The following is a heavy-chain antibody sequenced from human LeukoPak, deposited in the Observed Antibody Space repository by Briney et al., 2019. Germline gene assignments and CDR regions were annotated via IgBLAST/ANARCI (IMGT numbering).Heavy chain of an antibody. CDR1: GVTFRIYG. D-gene: IGHD2-2*01. CDR3: AKDVVGRRFSSRGYYFDY. V-gene: IGHV3-23*01. Sequence: PGGSLRLSCAASGVTFRIYGMSWVRQAPGKGLEWVSAISGSGGSTYYADSVKGRFTISRDNSKNTLYLQMNSLRAEDTAVYYCAKDVVGRRFSSRGYYFDYWGQGTLVTVSS. CDR2: ISGSGGST. J-gene: IGHJ4*02.